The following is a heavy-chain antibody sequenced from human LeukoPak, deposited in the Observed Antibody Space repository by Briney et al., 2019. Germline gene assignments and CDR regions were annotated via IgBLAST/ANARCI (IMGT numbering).Heavy chain of an antibody. CDR3: ARASAAADQYYYYYYYMDV. CDR2: ISYDGGHK. D-gene: IGHD2-2*01. CDR1: RFTFSSYA. J-gene: IGHJ6*03. Sequence: GGSLRLSCAASRFTFSSYAMHWVRQAPGKGLEWVAVISYDGGHKYYADPVKGRFTISRDNAKNSLYLQMNSLRAEDTAVYYCARASAAADQYYYYYYYMDVWGKGTTVTVSS. V-gene: IGHV3-30*04.